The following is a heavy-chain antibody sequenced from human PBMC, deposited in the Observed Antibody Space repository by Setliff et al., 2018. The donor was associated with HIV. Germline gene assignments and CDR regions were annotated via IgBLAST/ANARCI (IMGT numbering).Heavy chain of an antibody. CDR2: IYYSGST. CDR1: GGSISSYY. D-gene: IGHD2-2*01. Sequence: SETLSLTCTVSGGSISSYYWSWIRQPPGKGLEWIGYIYYSGSTNYNPSLKSRVTISVDTSKNQFSLELSSVTAADTAVYYCARDLLGYCSSTSCHSHYMDVWGKGTTVTVS. J-gene: IGHJ6*03. CDR3: ARDLLGYCSSTSCHSHYMDV. V-gene: IGHV4-59*01.